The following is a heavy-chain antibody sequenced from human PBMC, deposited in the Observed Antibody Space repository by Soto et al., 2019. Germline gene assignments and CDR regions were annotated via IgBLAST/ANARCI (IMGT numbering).Heavy chain of an antibody. J-gene: IGHJ6*02. CDR1: GFTVGNAW. CDR2: IKSKADGGTT. V-gene: IGHV3-15*01. Sequence: GGSLRLSCAASGFTVGNAWMSWVRQAPGKGMEWVGRIKSKADGGTTDCAAPVKGRLTIYTDDSKNTLYLQMNRLKSEDTAAYYCTTDRGDWNGSGCYYSGMDVWGQGTTVTVSS. D-gene: IGHD3-10*01. CDR3: TTDRGDWNGSGCYYSGMDV.